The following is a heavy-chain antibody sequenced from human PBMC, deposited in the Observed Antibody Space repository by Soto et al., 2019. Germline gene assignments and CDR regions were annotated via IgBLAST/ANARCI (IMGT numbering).Heavy chain of an antibody. D-gene: IGHD3-3*01. Sequence: GGSLRLSCAASGFTFSSYGMHWVRQAPGKGLEWVAVISYDGSNKYYADSVKGRFTISRDNSKNTLYLQMNSLRAEDTAVYYCAKDVVGDFWSGYYTYYYYYGMDVWGQGTTVNVSS. CDR3: AKDVVGDFWSGYYTYYYYYGMDV. CDR2: ISYDGSNK. V-gene: IGHV3-30*18. CDR1: GFTFSSYG. J-gene: IGHJ6*02.